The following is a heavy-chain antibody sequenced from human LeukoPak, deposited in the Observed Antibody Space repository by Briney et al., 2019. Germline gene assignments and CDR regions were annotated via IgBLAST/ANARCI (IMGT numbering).Heavy chain of an antibody. CDR3: ARGKYYYGSGLAPPNWFDP. CDR1: GYTFTSYD. CDR2: MNPNSGNT. D-gene: IGHD3-10*01. Sequence: ASVKVSRKASGYTFTSYDINWVRQATGQGLEWMGWMNPNSGNTGYAQKFQGRVTMTRNTSISTAYMELSSLRSEDTAVYYCARGKYYYGSGLAPPNWFDPWGQGTLVTVSS. V-gene: IGHV1-8*01. J-gene: IGHJ5*02.